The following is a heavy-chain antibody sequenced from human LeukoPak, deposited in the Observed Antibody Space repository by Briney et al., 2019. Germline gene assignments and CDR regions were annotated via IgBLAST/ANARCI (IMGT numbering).Heavy chain of an antibody. J-gene: IGHJ6*03. CDR1: GFTVSSNY. CDR3: AKAAPENYYSYYMDV. CDR2: IYSGGNT. Sequence: GGSLRLSCAASGFTVSSNYMSWVRQAPGKGLEWVSVIYSGGNTYYADSVKGRFTISRDNSKNTLYLQINSLRAEDTAVYYCAKAAPENYYSYYMDVWGKGTTVTVSS. D-gene: IGHD6-13*01. V-gene: IGHV3-66*02.